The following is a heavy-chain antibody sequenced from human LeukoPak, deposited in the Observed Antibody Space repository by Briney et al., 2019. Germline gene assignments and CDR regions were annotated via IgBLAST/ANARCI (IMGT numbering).Heavy chain of an antibody. J-gene: IGHJ5*02. Sequence: SETLSLTCTISGGSISSYYWSWIRQPPGKGLEWIGYMYYTGTTNYNPSLKRRVTISVDTSKNQFSLKLNSVTAADTAVYYCARAGGGDYVHWFDPWGQGTLVTVSS. CDR3: ARAGGGDYVHWFDP. V-gene: IGHV4-59*01. D-gene: IGHD4-17*01. CDR2: MYYTGTT. CDR1: GGSISSYY.